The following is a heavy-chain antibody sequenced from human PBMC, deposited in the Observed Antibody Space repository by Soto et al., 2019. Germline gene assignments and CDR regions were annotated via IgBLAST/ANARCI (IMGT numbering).Heavy chain of an antibody. D-gene: IGHD6-13*01. CDR1: GFTFDDYA. J-gene: IGHJ6*03. Sequence: EVRLVESGGGLVQSGRSLRLSCAASGFTFDDYAMHWVRQAPGKGLEWVSGISWNSGSIGYADSVKGRFTISRDNAKNSLYLQMNSLRAEDTALYYCAKGPRAGTYYYYYMDVWGKGTTVTVSS. CDR2: ISWNSGSI. V-gene: IGHV3-9*01. CDR3: AKGPRAGTYYYYYMDV.